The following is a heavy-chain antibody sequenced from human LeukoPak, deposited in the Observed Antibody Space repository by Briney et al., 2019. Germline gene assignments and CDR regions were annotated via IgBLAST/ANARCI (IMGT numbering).Heavy chain of an antibody. J-gene: IGHJ4*02. Sequence: GGSQRLFCAASGFSLSGIWTSWVRLAAGGWLECVAMINQDGSAKYYGDSVKGRFTVSRDHAKNSLFLQMNTLSDEDTAIYYCAGEPRMLAYWGQGTLVTVSS. CDR3: AGEPRMLAY. D-gene: IGHD3-10*02. CDR1: GFSLSGIW. CDR2: INQDGSAK. V-gene: IGHV3-7*01.